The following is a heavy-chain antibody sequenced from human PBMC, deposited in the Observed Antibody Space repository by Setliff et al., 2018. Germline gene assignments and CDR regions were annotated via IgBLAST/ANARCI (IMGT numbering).Heavy chain of an antibody. CDR2: IIPIFGTT. CDR3: ARDFLGIHIDHGNALDDY. V-gene: IGHV1-69*13. J-gene: IGHJ4*02. D-gene: IGHD4-17*01. Sequence: ASVKVSCKASGGTFNTYAISWVRQAPGQGLEWMGGIIPIFGTTNYAKKFQGRVTITADESTSTAYMELSSMRSEETAVYYCARDFLGIHIDHGNALDDYWGQGTLVTVSS. CDR1: GGTFNTYA.